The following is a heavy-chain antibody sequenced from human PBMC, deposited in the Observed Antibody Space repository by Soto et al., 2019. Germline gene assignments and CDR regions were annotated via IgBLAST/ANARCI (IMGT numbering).Heavy chain of an antibody. Sequence: ASVKVSCKASGYTFTSYDINWVRQATGQGLEWMGWMNPNSGNTGYAQKFQGRVTMTRNTSISTAYMELSSLRSEDTAVYYCATGGYDFWSGPPGDSYYYYMDVWGKGTTVTVSS. J-gene: IGHJ6*03. D-gene: IGHD3-3*01. CDR2: MNPNSGNT. V-gene: IGHV1-8*01. CDR1: GYTFTSYD. CDR3: ATGGYDFWSGPPGDSYYYYMDV.